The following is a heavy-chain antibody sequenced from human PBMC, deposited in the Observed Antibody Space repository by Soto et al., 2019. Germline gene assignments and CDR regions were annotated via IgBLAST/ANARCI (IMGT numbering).Heavy chain of an antibody. CDR1: GFTFSDHY. CDR2: TRNKANSYTT. J-gene: IGHJ6*02. CDR3: ARANVRESGGMDV. D-gene: IGHD3-10*01. V-gene: IGHV3-72*01. Sequence: EVQLVESGGGLVQPGGSLRLSCAASGFTFSDHYMDWVRQAPGKGLEWVGRTRNKANSYTTEYAASVKGRFTISRDDSKTSLYLHMNSLKTEDTAVYYCARANVRESGGMDVWGQGTTVTVSS.